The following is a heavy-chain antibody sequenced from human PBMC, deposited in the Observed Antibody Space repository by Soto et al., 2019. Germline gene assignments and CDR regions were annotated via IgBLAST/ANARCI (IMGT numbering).Heavy chain of an antibody. CDR1: GFSFSNYA. CDR3: ARSRYVGSSADFYDF. J-gene: IGHJ4*02. Sequence: GGSLRLSCAASGFSFSNYAMSWVRQAPGKGLEWLSGIGGRGTSAYYADSVKGRFAISRDNSENTVFLQLNSLSADDTAVYFCARSRYVGSSADFYDFWGRGTLVTVSS. CDR2: IGGRGTSA. D-gene: IGHD6-19*01. V-gene: IGHV3-23*01.